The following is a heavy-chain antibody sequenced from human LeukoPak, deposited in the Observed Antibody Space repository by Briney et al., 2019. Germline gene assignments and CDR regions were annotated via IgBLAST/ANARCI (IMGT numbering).Heavy chain of an antibody. CDR2: INHSGST. CDR3: ARGHDSSGWYFDY. D-gene: IGHD6-19*01. J-gene: IGHJ4*02. Sequence: SETLSLTCAVYGGSFSGYYWSWIRQPPGKGLEWIGEINHSGSTNYNPSLTSRVTISVDTSKNQFSLKLSSVTAADTAVYYCARGHDSSGWYFDYWGQGTLVTVSS. CDR1: GGSFSGYY. V-gene: IGHV4-34*01.